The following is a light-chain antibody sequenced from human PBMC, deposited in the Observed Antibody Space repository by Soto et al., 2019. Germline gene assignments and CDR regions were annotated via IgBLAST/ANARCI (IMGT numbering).Light chain of an antibody. CDR2: LNSDGSH. J-gene: IGLJ1*01. Sequence: QPVLTQSPSASASLGASVKLTCTLSSGHSSYAIAWHQQQPEKGPRYLMKLNSDGSHSKGDGIPDRFSGSSSGAERYLTISSLPSEDEADYYCQTWGTGIRVFGTGTKVTVL. CDR1: SGHSSYA. CDR3: QTWGTGIRV. V-gene: IGLV4-69*01.